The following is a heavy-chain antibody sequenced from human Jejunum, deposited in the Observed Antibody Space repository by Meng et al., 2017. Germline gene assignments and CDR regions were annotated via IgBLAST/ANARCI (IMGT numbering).Heavy chain of an antibody. D-gene: IGHD3-10*01. J-gene: IGHJ4*02. CDR1: GFIFSHYA. V-gene: IGHV3-30*04. CDR3: ARSTYFYGSGSEIY. Sequence: GESLKISCAASGFIFSHYAMHWVRQAPGKGLEWVAGISSDGSDIKYSDSVKGRFTISRDNFASTLYLQMNSLRPEDRASYLCARSTYFYGSGSEIYWGQGPLVTVSS. CDR2: ISSDGSDI.